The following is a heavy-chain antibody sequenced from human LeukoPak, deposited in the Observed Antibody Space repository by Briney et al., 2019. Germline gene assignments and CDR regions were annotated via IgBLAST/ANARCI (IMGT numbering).Heavy chain of an antibody. CDR2: MNPNSGNT. CDR1: GYTFTSYD. D-gene: IGHD2-8*01. Sequence: ASVKVSCKASGYTFTSYDINWVRQATGQGREWVGWMNPNSGNTGYAQKFQGRVTITRNTSISTAYMELSSLRSEDTAVYYCARTRRMHWFDPWGQGTLVTVSS. J-gene: IGHJ5*02. CDR3: ARTRRMHWFDP. V-gene: IGHV1-8*03.